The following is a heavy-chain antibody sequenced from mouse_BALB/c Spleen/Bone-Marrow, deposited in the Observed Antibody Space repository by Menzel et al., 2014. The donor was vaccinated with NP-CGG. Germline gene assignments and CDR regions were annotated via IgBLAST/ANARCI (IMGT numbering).Heavy chain of an antibody. J-gene: IGHJ3*01. Sequence: EVMLVESGGGLVQPGGSLKLSCAASGFGFSRYWMSWVRQAPGKGLEWIGEINPDSNTINYTPSLKDKFIISRDNAKNTLYLQMSKVRSEDTALYYCARLGYYGSFAYWGQGTLVTVSA. CDR2: INPDSNTI. V-gene: IGHV4-1*02. CDR3: ARLGYYGSFAY. CDR1: GFGFSRYW. D-gene: IGHD1-2*01.